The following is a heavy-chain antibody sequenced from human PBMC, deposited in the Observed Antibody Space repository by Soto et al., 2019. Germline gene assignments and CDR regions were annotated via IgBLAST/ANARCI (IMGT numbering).Heavy chain of an antibody. V-gene: IGHV3-9*01. D-gene: IGHD6-19*01. CDR3: VKDIHEQWLVSHFEY. J-gene: IGHJ4*02. CDR1: GFTFESYA. CDR2: ISWNSGSI. Sequence: EVQLVESGGGSVQPGRSLRLSCVASGFTFESYAMHWVRQVPGKGLEWVSGISWNSGSIGYEDSVKGRFTISRDNAQKSLYLEMHRLIVEDTAFYYCVKDIHEQWLVSHFEYWGQGALVTVSS.